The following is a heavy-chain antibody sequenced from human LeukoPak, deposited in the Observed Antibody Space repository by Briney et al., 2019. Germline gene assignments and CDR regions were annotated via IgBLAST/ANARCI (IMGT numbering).Heavy chain of an antibody. Sequence: ASVKVSCKTSGGTFRSYAISWVRQAPGQGLEWMGWMNPNSGNTGYAQKFQGRVTMTRNTSISTAYMELSSLRSEDTAVYYCARAHGPLLVLMDYWGQGTLVTVSS. CDR3: ARAHGPLLVLMDY. CDR1: GGTFRSYA. V-gene: IGHV1-8*02. CDR2: MNPNSGNT. J-gene: IGHJ4*02. D-gene: IGHD6-13*01.